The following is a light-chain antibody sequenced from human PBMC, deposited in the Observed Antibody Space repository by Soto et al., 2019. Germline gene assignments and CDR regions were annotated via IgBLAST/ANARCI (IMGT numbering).Light chain of an antibody. CDR1: SSDVGGYNS. Sequence: QSVLTQPASVSGSPGQSITISCTGTSSDVGGYNSVSWYQQHPGKAPKLMIYNVSNRPSGVSNRFSGSKSGNTASLTISGLQAEDEADYYCSSYKSSSTYVFGAGTKATVL. V-gene: IGLV2-14*01. J-gene: IGLJ1*01. CDR2: NVS. CDR3: SSYKSSSTYV.